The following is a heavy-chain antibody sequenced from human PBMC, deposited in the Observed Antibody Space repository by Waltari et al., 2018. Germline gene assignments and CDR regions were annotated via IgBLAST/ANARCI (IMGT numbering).Heavy chain of an antibody. V-gene: IGHV1-69*05. CDR1: GGTFSSYA. D-gene: IGHD6-19*01. J-gene: IGHJ3*02. CDR3: ARGTVAGTFDAFDI. Sequence: QVQLVQSGAEVKTPGSSVKVSCKASGGTFSSYAISWVRQAPGHGLEWMGGIIPNFGTANDAQQFQGRVTITTDESTSTAYMELRSLRSEDTAVYYCARGTVAGTFDAFDIWGQGTMVTVSS. CDR2: IIPNFGTA.